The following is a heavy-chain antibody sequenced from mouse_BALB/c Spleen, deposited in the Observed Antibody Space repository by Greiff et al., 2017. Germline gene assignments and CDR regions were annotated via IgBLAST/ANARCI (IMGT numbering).Heavy chain of an antibody. CDR2: IWAGGST. Sequence: VQLQESGPGLVAPSQSLSITCTVSGFSLTSYGVHWVRQPPGKGLEWLGVIWAGGSTNYNSALMSRLSISKDNSKSQVFLKMNSLQTDDTAMYYCAGDGDYGSSYWGQGTTLTVPS. D-gene: IGHD1-1*01. CDR3: AGDGDYGSSY. V-gene: IGHV2-9*02. J-gene: IGHJ2*01. CDR1: GFSLTSYG.